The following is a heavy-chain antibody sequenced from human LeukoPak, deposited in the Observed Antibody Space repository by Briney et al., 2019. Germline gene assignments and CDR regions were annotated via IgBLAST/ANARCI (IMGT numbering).Heavy chain of an antibody. CDR1: GFTFSSHY. CDR3: ARDGSPTDYYYYGMDV. CDR2: ISYDGSNK. V-gene: IGHV3-30-3*01. Sequence: HPGGSLRLSCAASGFTFSSHYMHWVRQAPGKGLEWVAVISYDGSNKYYADSVKGRFTISRDNSKNTLYLQMNSLRAEDTAVYYCARDGSPTDYYYYGMDVWGQGTTVTVSS. J-gene: IGHJ6*02. D-gene: IGHD6-13*01.